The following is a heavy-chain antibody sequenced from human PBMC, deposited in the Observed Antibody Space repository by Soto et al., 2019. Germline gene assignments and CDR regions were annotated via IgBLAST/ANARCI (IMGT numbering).Heavy chain of an antibody. D-gene: IGHD2-2*01. J-gene: IGHJ5*02. V-gene: IGHV3-7*03. CDR3: ARDPGPRGAAIRGLGWFDP. CDR2: IKQDESER. Sequence: GGSLRLSCAASGFTFSGYCKTRVRHAPGKWLGWVSSIKQDESERFYVDSVKGRFTISRYNAKKTVYLHMNGLRAEDKAVYYCARDPGPRGAAIRGLGWFDPCGQGTLVTVSA. CDR1: GFTFSGYC.